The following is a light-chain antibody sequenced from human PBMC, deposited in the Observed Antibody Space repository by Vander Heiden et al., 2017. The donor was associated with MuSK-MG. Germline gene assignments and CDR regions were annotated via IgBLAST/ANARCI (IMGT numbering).Light chain of an antibody. CDR2: EVS. CDR1: SSDVGDYNC. Sequence: QSALTQPASVSGSPGQSITISCTGTSSDVGDYNCVSWYQQHPGKAPKLMIYEVSNRPSGVSNHFSGSKSGNTASLTISGLQAEDEADYYCSSYTSSGTWVFGGGTKVTVL. J-gene: IGLJ3*02. V-gene: IGLV2-14*01. CDR3: SSYTSSGTWV.